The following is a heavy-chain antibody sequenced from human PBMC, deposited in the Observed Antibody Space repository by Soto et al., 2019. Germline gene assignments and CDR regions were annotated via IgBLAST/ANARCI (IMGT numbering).Heavy chain of an antibody. CDR2: ISSSSSYI. J-gene: IGHJ4*02. V-gene: IGHV3-21*01. CDR1: GFSFSSYS. Sequence: PGXSLRLSCAASGFSFSSYSLNWVRQAPGKGLEWVSSISSSSSYIYYADSVKGRFTISRDNAKNSLYLQMNSLRAEDTAVYYCARDRGYDSVDYWGQGTLVTVSS. D-gene: IGHD5-12*01. CDR3: ARDRGYDSVDY.